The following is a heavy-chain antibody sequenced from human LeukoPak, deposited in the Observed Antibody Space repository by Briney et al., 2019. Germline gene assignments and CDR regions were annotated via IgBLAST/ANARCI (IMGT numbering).Heavy chain of an antibody. D-gene: IGHD3-22*01. CDR2: INHSGST. Sequence: SETLSLTCAVYGGSFSGYYWSWIRQPPGKGLEWIGEINHSGSTNYNPSLKSRVTISVDTSKNQFSLKLSPVTAADTAVYYCARATGYYDSSEWGQGTLVTVSS. J-gene: IGHJ4*02. V-gene: IGHV4-34*01. CDR3: ARATGYYDSSE. CDR1: GGSFSGYY.